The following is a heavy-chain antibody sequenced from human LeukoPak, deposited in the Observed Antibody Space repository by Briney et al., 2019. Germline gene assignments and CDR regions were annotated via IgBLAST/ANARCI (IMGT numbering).Heavy chain of an antibody. Sequence: SETLSLTCAVYGGSFSGYYWSWIRQPPGKGLEWIGEINHSGSTNYNPSLKSRVTISVDTSKNQFSLKLSAVTSSDTPVYYCARGLPRIAARFWTDYWGQGPLVTVSS. D-gene: IGHD6-6*01. CDR2: INHSGST. CDR1: GGSFSGYY. CDR3: ARGLPRIAARFWTDY. J-gene: IGHJ4*02. V-gene: IGHV4-34*01.